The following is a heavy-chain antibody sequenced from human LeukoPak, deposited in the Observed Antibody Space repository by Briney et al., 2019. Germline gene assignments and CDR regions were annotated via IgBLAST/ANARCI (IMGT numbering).Heavy chain of an antibody. CDR2: ISYDGSNK. D-gene: IGHD1-1*01. CDR3: ARESHTSTTFDY. J-gene: IGHJ4*02. Sequence: PGGSLRLSCAASGFTFSSYGMHWVRQAPGKGLEWVAVISYDGSNKYYADSVKGRFTISRDNSKNTLYLQMNSLRAEDTAVYYCARESHTSTTFDYWGQGTLVTVSS. V-gene: IGHV3-30*03. CDR1: GFTFSSYG.